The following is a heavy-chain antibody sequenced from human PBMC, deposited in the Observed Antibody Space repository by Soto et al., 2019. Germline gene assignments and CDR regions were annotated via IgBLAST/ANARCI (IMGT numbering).Heavy chain of an antibody. V-gene: IGHV3-11*01. CDR1: GFTLSDYY. Sequence: GGSLRLSCAASGFTLSDYYMSWIRQAPGKGLEWLSYISSSGTTIYYADSVEGRFTISRDNAKNSLFLQMDSLRVGDTAIYYCATSLVGASAFDYWGRGTLVTVSS. D-gene: IGHD1-26*01. J-gene: IGHJ4*02. CDR2: ISSSGTTI. CDR3: ATSLVGASAFDY.